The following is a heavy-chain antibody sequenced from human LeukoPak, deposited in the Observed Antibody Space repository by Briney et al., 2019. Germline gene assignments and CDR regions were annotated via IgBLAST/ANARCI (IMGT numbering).Heavy chain of an antibody. Sequence: GGSLRLSCAASGFTFSSYSMNWVRQAPGKGLEWVSSISRSSSYIYYADSVKGRFTISRDNAKNSLYLQMNSLRAEDTAVYYCARDNRHRGFDYWGQGTLVTVSS. CDR3: ARDNRHRGFDY. D-gene: IGHD1-14*01. V-gene: IGHV3-21*01. CDR1: GFTFSSYS. J-gene: IGHJ4*02. CDR2: ISRSSSYI.